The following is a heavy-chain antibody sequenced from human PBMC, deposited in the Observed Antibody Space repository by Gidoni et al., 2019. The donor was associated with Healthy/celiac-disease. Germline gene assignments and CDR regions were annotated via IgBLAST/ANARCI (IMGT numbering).Heavy chain of an antibody. CDR2: ISWNSGSI. CDR1: GFTFDDYA. V-gene: IGHV3-9*01. Sequence: EVQLVESGGGLVQPGRSLRLSCAASGFTFDDYARHWVRQAPGKGLEWVSGISWNSGSIGYADSVKGRFTISRDNAKNSLYLQMNSLRAEDTALYYCAKDKGYDILTGHDNWFDPWGQGTLVTVSS. CDR3: AKDKGYDILTGHDNWFDP. J-gene: IGHJ5*02. D-gene: IGHD3-9*01.